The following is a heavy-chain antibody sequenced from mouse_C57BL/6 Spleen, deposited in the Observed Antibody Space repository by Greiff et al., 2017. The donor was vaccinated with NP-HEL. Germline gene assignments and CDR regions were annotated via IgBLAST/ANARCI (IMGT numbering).Heavy chain of an antibody. CDR1: GYSFTGYY. V-gene: IGHV1-42*01. CDR2: INPSTGGT. Sequence: EVQLQQSGPELVKPGASVKISCKASGYSFTGYYLNWVKQSPEKSLEWIGEINPSTGGTTYNQKFKAKAPLTVDKSSSTAYMQLKSLTSEDSAVYYCARSDWDVWYFDVWGTGTTVTVSS. D-gene: IGHD4-1*01. CDR3: ARSDWDVWYFDV. J-gene: IGHJ1*03.